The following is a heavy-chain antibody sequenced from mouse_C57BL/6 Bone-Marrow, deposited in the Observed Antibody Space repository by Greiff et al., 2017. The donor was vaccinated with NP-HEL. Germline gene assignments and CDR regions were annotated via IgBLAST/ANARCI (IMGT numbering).Heavy chain of an antibody. D-gene: IGHD1-1*01. CDR3: ARVYFITTDAMDY. J-gene: IGHJ4*01. V-gene: IGHV1-59*01. CDR2: IDPSDSYT. CDR1: GYTFTSYW. Sequence: QVQLQQPGAELVRPGTSVKLSCKASGYTFTSYWMHWVKQRPGQGLEWIGVIDPSDSYTNYNQKFKGKATLTVDTSSSTAYMQLSSLTSEDSAVYYCARVYFITTDAMDYWGQGTSVTVSS.